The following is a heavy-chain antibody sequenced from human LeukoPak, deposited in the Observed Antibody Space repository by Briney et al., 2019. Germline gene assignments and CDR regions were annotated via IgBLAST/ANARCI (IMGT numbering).Heavy chain of an antibody. V-gene: IGHV3-20*04. Sequence: GGSLRLSCAASGFTFDDNGMGWVRQVPGKRLEWVSGINWNGGSTGYADSVKGRFTISRDNAKNSLYLQMNSLRVEDTALYYCAASVYGSGSYYNSNDYWGQGTLVTVSS. CDR2: INWNGGST. CDR1: GFTFDDNG. CDR3: AASVYGSGSYYNSNDY. D-gene: IGHD3-10*01. J-gene: IGHJ4*02.